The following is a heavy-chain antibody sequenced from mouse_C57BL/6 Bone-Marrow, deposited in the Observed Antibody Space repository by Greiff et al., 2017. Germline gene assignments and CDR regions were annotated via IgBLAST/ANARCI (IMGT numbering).Heavy chain of an antibody. CDR1: GYAFTNYL. CDR2: INPGSGGT. D-gene: IGHD1-1*01. CDR3: AGLGYYDSREDWYFDV. J-gene: IGHJ1*03. V-gene: IGHV1-54*01. Sequence: QVQLQQPGAELVRPGTSVKVSCKASGYAFTNYLIEWVKQRPGQGLEWIGVINPGSGGTNYNETFKGKATLPVAKSSSTAYLQLSSLPSADSAVYFGAGLGYYDSREDWYFDVWGTGTTVTVSS.